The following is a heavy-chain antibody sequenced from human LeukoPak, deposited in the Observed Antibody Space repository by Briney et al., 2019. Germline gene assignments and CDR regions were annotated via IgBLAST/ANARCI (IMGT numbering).Heavy chain of an antibody. CDR2: IHHSGTT. J-gene: IGHJ3*02. Sequence: PSETLSLTCTVSGGSISSSSYYWGWIRQPPGKGLEWIGSIHHSGTTYYNPSLKSRVTISVDTSKNQFSLSLSSVTAADTAVFFCARHPYIYDAFDIWGQGTMVTVSS. CDR1: GGSISSSSYY. D-gene: IGHD4-11*01. CDR3: ARHPYIYDAFDI. V-gene: IGHV4-39*01.